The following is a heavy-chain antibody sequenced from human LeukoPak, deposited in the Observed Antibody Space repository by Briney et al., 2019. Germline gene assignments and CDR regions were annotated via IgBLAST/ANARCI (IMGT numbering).Heavy chain of an antibody. CDR2: IWYDGSNK. Sequence: GSLRLSRAASGFPFSSYGMPWVRPAPGKGLEWVGGIWYDGSNKYYADSVKGRFTISRDNSKNTLYLQMNSLRAEDTAVYYCARERSSSWYSYYYGMDVWGQGTTVTVSS. CDR3: ARERSSSWYSYYYGMDV. CDR1: GFPFSSYG. V-gene: IGHV3-33*01. J-gene: IGHJ6*02. D-gene: IGHD6-13*01.